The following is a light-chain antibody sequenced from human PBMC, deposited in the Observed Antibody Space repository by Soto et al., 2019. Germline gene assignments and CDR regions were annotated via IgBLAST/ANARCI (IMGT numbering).Light chain of an antibody. V-gene: IGKV1-5*01. Sequence: DIQMTQSPSTLSASVGDIVTITCRASQSISSWLAWYHQKPGKAPKLLIYDASSLESGVPSRFSGSGSGTEFTLTISSLQPDDFATYYCQQYNSYSLTFGQGTKVDIK. CDR2: DAS. CDR3: QQYNSYSLT. J-gene: IGKJ1*01. CDR1: QSISSW.